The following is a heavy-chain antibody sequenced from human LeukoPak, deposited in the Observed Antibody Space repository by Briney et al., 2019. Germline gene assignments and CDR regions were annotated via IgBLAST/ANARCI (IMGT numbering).Heavy chain of an antibody. Sequence: SETLSLTCAIYGGSFSGYYWSWIRQPPGKGLEWIGEIDHSGNTNYNPSLKSRVTISIDTSKNQFSLKLSSVTAADTAVYYCARPFKGPPDHWGQGTLVTVSS. V-gene: IGHV4-34*01. J-gene: IGHJ5*02. CDR1: GGSFSGYY. CDR3: ARPFKGPPDH. D-gene: IGHD2/OR15-2a*01. CDR2: IDHSGNT.